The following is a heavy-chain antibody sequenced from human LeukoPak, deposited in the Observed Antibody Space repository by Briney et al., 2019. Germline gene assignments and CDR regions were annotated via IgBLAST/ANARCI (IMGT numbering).Heavy chain of an antibody. Sequence: PGGSLRLSCAASGFTFSSYAMSWVRQAPGKGLEWVSGISGSGVSTCYADSVEGRLTISRDNSKNTLYLQMNSLRVEDTAVYYCATYSGSFRYYLDYWGQGTLVTVSS. J-gene: IGHJ4*02. V-gene: IGHV3-23*01. CDR1: GFTFSSYA. CDR2: ISGSGVST. CDR3: ATYSGSFRYYLDY. D-gene: IGHD1-26*01.